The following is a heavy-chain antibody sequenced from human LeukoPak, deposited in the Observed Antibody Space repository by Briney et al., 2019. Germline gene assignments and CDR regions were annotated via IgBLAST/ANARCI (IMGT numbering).Heavy chain of an antibody. CDR2: IYYSGST. Sequence: SETLSLTCAVSGGSISSYYWSWIRQPPGKGLEWIGYIYYSGSTNYNPSLKSRVTISVDTSKSQFSLRLSSVTVADTAVYYCARMPQYCTSTSCYQNWFDPWGQGTLVTVSS. CDR1: GGSISSYY. D-gene: IGHD2-2*01. CDR3: ARMPQYCTSTSCYQNWFDP. J-gene: IGHJ5*02. V-gene: IGHV4-59*01.